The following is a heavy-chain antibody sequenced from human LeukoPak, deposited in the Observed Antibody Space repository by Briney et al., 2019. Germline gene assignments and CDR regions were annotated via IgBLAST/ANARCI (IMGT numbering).Heavy chain of an antibody. CDR3: ARDPDYYDSSGYYLPTY. CDR1: GYTFTSYC. V-gene: IGHV1-46*01. Sequence: ASVKVSCKASGYTFTSYCMHWVRQAPGQGLEWMGIINPSGGSTSYAQKFQGRVTMTRDTSTNTVYMELSSLRSEDTAVYYCARDPDYYDSSGYYLPTYWGQGTLVTVSS. J-gene: IGHJ4*02. CDR2: INPSGGST. D-gene: IGHD3-22*01.